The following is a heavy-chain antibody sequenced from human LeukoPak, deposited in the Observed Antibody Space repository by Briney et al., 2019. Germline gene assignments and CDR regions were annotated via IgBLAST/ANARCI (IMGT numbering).Heavy chain of an antibody. V-gene: IGHV1-46*01. CDR3: ARRRSEEFDFDC. J-gene: IGHJ4*02. CDR2: INPSGGST. D-gene: IGHD6-19*01. Sequence: GAAVKVSCKASGYTFTSYYIHWVRQAPGQGLEWMGIINPSGGSTNYAQKLQGRVTMTTDTSTSTAYMELRSLRSDDTAVYYCARRRSEEFDFDCWGQGTLVTVSS. CDR1: GYTFTSYY.